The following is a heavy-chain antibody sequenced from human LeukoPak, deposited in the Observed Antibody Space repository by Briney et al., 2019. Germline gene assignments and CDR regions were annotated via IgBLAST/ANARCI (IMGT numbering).Heavy chain of an antibody. D-gene: IGHD4-17*01. CDR2: IYTSGST. Sequence: SQTLSLTCTVSGGSISSGSYYWSWIRQPAGKGLEWIGRIYTSGSTNYNPSLKSRVTISVDTSKNQFSLKLSSVTAADTAVYYCARGEDDYGDYDKVPHFDRWGRGTLVTVSS. V-gene: IGHV4-61*02. J-gene: IGHJ2*01. CDR3: ARGEDDYGDYDKVPHFDR. CDR1: GGSISSGSYY.